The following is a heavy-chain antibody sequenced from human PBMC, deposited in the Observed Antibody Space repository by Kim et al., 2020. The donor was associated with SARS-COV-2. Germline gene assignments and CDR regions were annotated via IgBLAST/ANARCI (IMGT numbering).Heavy chain of an antibody. Sequence: GGDPFSADSLKGRLTISRDNSKRTLYLQRNSLRADDTAIYYCAKGHGDHWGQGTLVTVSS. J-gene: IGHJ4*02. V-gene: IGHV3-23*01. CDR3: AKGHGDH. CDR2: GGDP.